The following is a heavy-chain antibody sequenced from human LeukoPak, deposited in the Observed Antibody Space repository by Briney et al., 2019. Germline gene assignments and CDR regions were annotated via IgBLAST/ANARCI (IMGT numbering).Heavy chain of an antibody. CDR1: GFTFSSYA. CDR2: IWYDGSNK. V-gene: IGHV3-33*08. CDR3: ARGQGTTPYYYYYMDV. D-gene: IGHD4-17*01. J-gene: IGHJ6*03. Sequence: GGSLRLSCAASGFTFSSYAMTWVRQAPGKGLEWVAVIWYDGSNKYYADSVKGRFTISRDNSKNTLYLQMNSLRAEDTAVYYCARGQGTTPYYYYYMDVWGKGTTVTVSS.